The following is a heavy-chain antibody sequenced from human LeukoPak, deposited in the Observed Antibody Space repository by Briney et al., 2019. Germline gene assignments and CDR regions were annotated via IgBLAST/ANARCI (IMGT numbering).Heavy chain of an antibody. CDR2: INTYNGNT. D-gene: IGHD3-22*01. Sequence: ASVKVSCKASGYTFTNYGITWVRQAPGQGLEWMGWINTYNGNTNYAQRLQGRVTMTTDTSTSTAYMELRGLRSDDTAIYYCARDAALYYYDSSGYRASDAFDIWGQGTMVTVSS. CDR1: GYTFTNYG. V-gene: IGHV1-18*01. CDR3: ARDAALYYYDSSGYRASDAFDI. J-gene: IGHJ3*02.